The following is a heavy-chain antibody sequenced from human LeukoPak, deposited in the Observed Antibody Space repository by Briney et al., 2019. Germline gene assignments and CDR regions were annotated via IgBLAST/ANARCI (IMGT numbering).Heavy chain of an antibody. J-gene: IGHJ4*02. D-gene: IGHD1-26*01. Sequence: SETLSLTCTVSGGSISSSSYYWGWIRQPPGKGLEWIGSIYYSGSTYYNPSLKSRVTISVDTSKNQFSLKLSSVTAADTAVYYCARQKNKWYLDYWGQGTLVTVSS. V-gene: IGHV4-39*01. CDR2: IYYSGST. CDR1: GGSISSSSYY. CDR3: ARQKNKWYLDY.